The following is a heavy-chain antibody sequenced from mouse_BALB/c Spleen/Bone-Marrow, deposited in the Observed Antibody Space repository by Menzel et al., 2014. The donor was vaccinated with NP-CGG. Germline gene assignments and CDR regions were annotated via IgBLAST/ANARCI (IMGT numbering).Heavy chain of an antibody. CDR2: INPSTGYT. J-gene: IGHJ2*01. D-gene: IGHD2-12*01. Sequence: QVQLQQSGAELAKPGASVKMSCKASGYTFTNYWMHWVKQRPGQGLEWIGYINPSTGYTEYNQKFKDKAILTADKSSSTAYIQLSSLTSEDYAGYYCAREGSYYRCSDYWGQGTTLTVSS. CDR1: GYTFTNYW. V-gene: IGHV1-7*01. CDR3: AREGSYYRCSDY.